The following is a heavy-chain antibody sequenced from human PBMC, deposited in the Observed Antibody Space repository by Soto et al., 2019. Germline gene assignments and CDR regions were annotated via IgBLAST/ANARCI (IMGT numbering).Heavy chain of an antibody. J-gene: IGHJ6*02. CDR3: ARLSGCSSTSCYTHMDV. Sequence: GESLKISCKGSGYSFTSYWIGWVRQIRRKGLEWMGIIYPGDSDTRYSPSFQGQVTISADKSISTAYLQWSSLKASDTAMYYCARLSGCSSTSCYTHMDVWGQGTTVTVSS. V-gene: IGHV5-51*01. CDR2: IYPGDSDT. CDR1: GYSFTSYW. D-gene: IGHD2-2*02.